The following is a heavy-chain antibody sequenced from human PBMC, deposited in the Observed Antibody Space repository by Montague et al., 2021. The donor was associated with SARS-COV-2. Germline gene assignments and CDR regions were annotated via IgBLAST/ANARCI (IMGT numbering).Heavy chain of an antibody. CDR2: IYHSGST. J-gene: IGHJ5*02. Sequence: SETLSLTCTVSGGSISGYYWGWIRQPPGKGLEWIGSIYHSGSTYYNPSLKSRVTISVDTSKNQFSLKLSSVTAADTAVYYCARERRYCSGGSCCSGWFDPWGQGTLVTVSS. V-gene: IGHV4-38-2*02. CDR1: GGSISGYY. D-gene: IGHD2-15*01. CDR3: ARERRYCSGGSCCSGWFDP.